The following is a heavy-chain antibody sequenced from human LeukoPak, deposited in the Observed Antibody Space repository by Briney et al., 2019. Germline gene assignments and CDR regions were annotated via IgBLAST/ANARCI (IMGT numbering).Heavy chain of an antibody. Sequence: SQTLSLTCTVSGGSGSRGSYYWSWIRQPAGKGLEWIGRIYTSGSTNYSPSLKSRVTISVDTSKSQLSLKLSSVTAADTAVYYCAWLPSYWGQGTQVTVSS. CDR1: GGSGSRGSYY. J-gene: IGHJ4*02. CDR3: AWLPSY. CDR2: IYTSGST. D-gene: IGHD5-12*01. V-gene: IGHV4-61*02.